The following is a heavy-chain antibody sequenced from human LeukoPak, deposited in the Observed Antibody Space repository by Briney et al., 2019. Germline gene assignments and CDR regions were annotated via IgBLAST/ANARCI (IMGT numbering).Heavy chain of an antibody. CDR1: GGSISSYY. Sequence: SETLSLTCTVSGGSISSYYWSWIRQPPGKGLEWIGYIYYSGSTNYNPSLKSRVTISVDTSKNQFSLKLSSVTAADTAAYYCARAWDHSSSWSFFDYWGQGTLVTVSS. CDR2: IYYSGST. V-gene: IGHV4-59*01. J-gene: IGHJ4*02. D-gene: IGHD6-13*01. CDR3: ARAWDHSSSWSFFDY.